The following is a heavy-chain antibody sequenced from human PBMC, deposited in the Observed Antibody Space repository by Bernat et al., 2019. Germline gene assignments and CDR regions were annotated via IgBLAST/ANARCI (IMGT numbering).Heavy chain of an antibody. Sequence: QLQLQESGSGLVKPSQTLSLTCAVSGGSISSGGYSWSWIRQPPGKGLEWIGYIYHSGSTYYNPSLKSRVTISVDRSKNQFSLKLSSVTAADTAVYYCARGSEGYYDSSGYYVDYWGQGTLVTVSS. V-gene: IGHV4-30-2*01. CDR2: IYHSGST. D-gene: IGHD3-22*01. CDR1: GGSISSGGYS. CDR3: ARGSEGYYDSSGYYVDY. J-gene: IGHJ4*02.